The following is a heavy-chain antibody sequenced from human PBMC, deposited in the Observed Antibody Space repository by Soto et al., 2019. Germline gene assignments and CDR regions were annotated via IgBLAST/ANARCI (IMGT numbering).Heavy chain of an antibody. V-gene: IGHV3-9*01. CDR1: GFTFDDYA. Sequence: GGSLRLSCAASGFTFDDYAMHWVRQAPGKGLEWVSGISWNSGSIGYADSVKGRFTISRDNAKNSLYLQMNSLRAEDTALYYCAKDMSRYRVAVADDAFDIWGQGTMVTVSS. CDR3: AKDMSRYRVAVADDAFDI. D-gene: IGHD6-19*01. CDR2: ISWNSGSI. J-gene: IGHJ3*02.